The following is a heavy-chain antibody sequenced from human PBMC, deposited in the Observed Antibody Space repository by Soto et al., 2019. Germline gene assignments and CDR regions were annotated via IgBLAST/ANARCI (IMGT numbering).Heavy chain of an antibody. CDR1: GYTFTSYG. Sequence: QVQLVQSGAEVKKPGASVKVSCKASGYTFTSYGISWVRQAPGQGLEWMGWISAYNGNTNYAQKLQGRVTLTTDTTTRTAYMGLRSLRSDDTAVYYCGRAPRVVIPNWFDPWGQGTLVTVSS. CDR3: GRAPRVVIPNWFDP. J-gene: IGHJ5*02. V-gene: IGHV1-18*01. CDR2: ISAYNGNT. D-gene: IGHD3-3*01.